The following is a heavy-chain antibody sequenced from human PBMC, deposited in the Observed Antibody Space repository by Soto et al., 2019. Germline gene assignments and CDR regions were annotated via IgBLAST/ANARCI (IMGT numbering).Heavy chain of an antibody. CDR2: INHSGST. J-gene: IGHJ4*02. CDR1: GGSFSGYY. Sequence: PSETLSLTCAVYGGSFSGYYWSWIRQPPGRGLEWIGEINHSGSTNYNPSLKSRVTISVDTSKNQFSLKLSSVTAADTAVYFCAREGGESSDGLYYLDSWGQGSLVTVPQ. D-gene: IGHD3-16*01. V-gene: IGHV4-34*01. CDR3: AREGGESSDGLYYLDS.